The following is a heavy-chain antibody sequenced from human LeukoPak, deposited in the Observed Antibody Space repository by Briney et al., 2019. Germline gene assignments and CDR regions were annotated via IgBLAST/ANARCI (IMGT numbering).Heavy chain of an antibody. CDR1: GFTFSSYS. J-gene: IGHJ4*02. Sequence: GGSLRLSCAASGFTFSSYSMNWVRQAPGKGLEWVSSISSSSSYICYADSVKGRFTISRDNAKNSLYLQMNSLRAEDTAVYYCARDNTIFGVVIVTPFDYWGQGTLVTVSS. CDR3: ARDNTIFGVVIVTPFDY. V-gene: IGHV3-21*01. D-gene: IGHD3-3*01. CDR2: ISSSSSYI.